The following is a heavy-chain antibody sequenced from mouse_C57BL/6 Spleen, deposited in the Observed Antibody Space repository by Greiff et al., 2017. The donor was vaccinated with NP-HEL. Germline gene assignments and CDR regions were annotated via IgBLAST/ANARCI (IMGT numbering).Heavy chain of an antibody. D-gene: IGHD1-1*01. CDR2: ISSGGDYI. V-gene: IGHV5-9-1*02. J-gene: IGHJ1*03. CDR1: GFTFSSYA. Sequence: EVKLVESGEGLVKPGGSLKLSCAASGFTFSSYAMSWVRQTPEKRLEWVAYISSGGDYIYYADTVKGRFTISRDNARNTLYLQMSSLKSEDTAMYYCTRETVVATGYFDVWGTGTTVTVSS. CDR3: TRETVVATGYFDV.